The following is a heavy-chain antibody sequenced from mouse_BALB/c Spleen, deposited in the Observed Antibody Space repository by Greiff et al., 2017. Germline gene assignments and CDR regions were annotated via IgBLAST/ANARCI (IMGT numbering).Heavy chain of an antibody. D-gene: IGHD2-4*01. CDR1: GYAFSSSW. CDR3: ATYDYAWFAY. J-gene: IGHJ3*01. Sequence: QVQLQQSGPELVKPGASVKISCKASGYAFSSSWMNWVKQRPGQGLEWIGRIYPGDGDTNYNGKFKGKATLTADKSSSTAYMQLSSLTSVDSAVYFCATYDYAWFAYWGQGTLVTVSA. V-gene: IGHV1-82*01. CDR2: IYPGDGDT.